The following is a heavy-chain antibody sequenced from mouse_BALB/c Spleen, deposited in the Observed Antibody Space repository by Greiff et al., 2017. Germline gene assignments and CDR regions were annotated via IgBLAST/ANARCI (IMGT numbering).Heavy chain of an antibody. CDR3: ARAEGNYFDY. J-gene: IGHJ2*01. Sequence: QVQLQQPGAELVKPGAPVKLSCKASGYTFTSYWMNWVKQRPGRGLEWIGRIDPSDSETHYNQKFKDKATLTVDKSSSTAYIQLSSLTSEDSAVYYCARAEGNYFDYWGQGTTLTVSS. CDR1: GYTFTSYW. CDR2: IDPSDSET. V-gene: IGHV1-69*02.